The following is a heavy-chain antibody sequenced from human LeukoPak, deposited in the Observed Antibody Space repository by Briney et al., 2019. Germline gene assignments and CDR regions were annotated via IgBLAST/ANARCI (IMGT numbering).Heavy chain of an antibody. J-gene: IGHJ4*02. V-gene: IGHV3-21*01. D-gene: IGHD6-13*01. CDR2: ISSSSSYI. CDR1: GFTFSSYS. CDR3: ARYSSSWYTPKNYFDY. Sequence: PGGSLRLSCAASGFTFSSYSMNWVRQAPGKGLEWVSSISSSSSYIYYADSVKGRFTISRDNAKNSLYLQMNSPRAEDTAVYYCARYSSSWYTPKNYFDYWGQGTLVTVSS.